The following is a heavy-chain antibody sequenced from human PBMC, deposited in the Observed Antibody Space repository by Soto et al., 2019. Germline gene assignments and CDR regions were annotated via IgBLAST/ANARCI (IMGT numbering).Heavy chain of an antibody. J-gene: IGHJ1*01. CDR1: GFTFSGSA. D-gene: IGHD6-13*01. CDR2: IRSKANSYAT. CDR3: AHSSSWYDEYFQH. V-gene: IGHV3-73*01. Sequence: GGSLRFSCAASGFTFSGSAMHWVRQASGKGLEWVGRIRSKANSYATAYAASVKGRFTISRDDSKNTAYLQMNSLKTEDTAVYYCAHSSSWYDEYFQHWGQGTLVTVSS.